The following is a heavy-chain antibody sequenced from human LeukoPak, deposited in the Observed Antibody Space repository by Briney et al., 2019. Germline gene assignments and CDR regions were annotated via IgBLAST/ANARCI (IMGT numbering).Heavy chain of an antibody. CDR1: GYSFTSYW. Sequence: KYGESLKISCKGSGYSFTSYWIGWVGQMPGKGLEWMGIIYPGDSATRYSPSFHGQVTISADKSINTAYLQWSSLQASDSAIYYCASPRLTGPDYWGQGTLVTVSS. CDR3: ASPRLTGPDY. V-gene: IGHV5-51*01. CDR2: IYPGDSAT. J-gene: IGHJ4*02. D-gene: IGHD7-27*01.